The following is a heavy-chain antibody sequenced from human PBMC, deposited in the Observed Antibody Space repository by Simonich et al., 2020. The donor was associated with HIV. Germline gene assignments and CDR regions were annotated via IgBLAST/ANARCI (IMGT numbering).Heavy chain of an antibody. CDR2: IIPIFGTT. V-gene: IGHV1-69*13. CDR1: GGTFSSHV. D-gene: IGHD6-13*01. Sequence: QVQLVQSGAEVKKPGSSVKVSCKASGGTFSSHVISWVRQAPGQGLEWMGGIIPIFGTTHNAQKFQGRVKITADESTSTAYRELGSLRSEDTAVYYCARGGGEQQLVSWFDPWGQGTLVTVSS. J-gene: IGHJ5*02. CDR3: ARGGGEQQLVSWFDP.